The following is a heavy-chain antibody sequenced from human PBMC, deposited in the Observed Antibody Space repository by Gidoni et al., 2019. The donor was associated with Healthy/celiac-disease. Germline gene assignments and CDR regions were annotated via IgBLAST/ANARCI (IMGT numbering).Heavy chain of an antibody. CDR3: ARMVRGVIIPENDY. CDR1: GGSFWGYY. Sequence: VHLQQWGARLVKPSETLSLTCAVYGGSFWGYYWSWIRQPPGTGLTCSVEINHSGSTNYNPSLKSRVTISVDTSKNQFSLKLSSVTAADTAVYYCARMVRGVIIPENDYWGQGTLVTVAS. CDR2: INHSGST. J-gene: IGHJ4*02. V-gene: IGHV4-34*01. D-gene: IGHD3-10*01.